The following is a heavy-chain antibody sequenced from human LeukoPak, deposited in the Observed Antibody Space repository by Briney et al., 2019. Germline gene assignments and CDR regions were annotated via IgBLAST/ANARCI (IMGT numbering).Heavy chain of an antibody. D-gene: IGHD2-15*01. CDR2: ISAYNGNT. Sequence: GASVKVSCKASGYTFTSYGISWVRQAPGQGLEWMGWISAYNGNTNYAQKLQGRVTMTTDTSTSTAYMELRSLRSDDTAVYYCARDDRRYCIGGSCGYFDYWGQGTLVTVSS. CDR3: ARDDRRYCIGGSCGYFDY. CDR1: GYTFTSYG. V-gene: IGHV1-18*01. J-gene: IGHJ4*02.